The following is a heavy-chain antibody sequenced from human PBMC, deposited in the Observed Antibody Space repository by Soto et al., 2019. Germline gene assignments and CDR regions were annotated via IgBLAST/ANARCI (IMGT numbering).Heavy chain of an antibody. J-gene: IGHJ4*02. CDR3: ARRLTETVSDLGY. Sequence: QVQLVESGGGVVQTGGSLRLSCSASGFTFTSFAIHWVRQAPGKGLEWVAVISENGVNKYSAESVRGRFVISRDNSKNTVELEMNSLRPEHTAVYFCARRLTETVSDLGYWGQGTLVSVSS. CDR1: GFTFTSFA. CDR2: ISENGVNK. V-gene: IGHV3-30*09. D-gene: IGHD4-17*01.